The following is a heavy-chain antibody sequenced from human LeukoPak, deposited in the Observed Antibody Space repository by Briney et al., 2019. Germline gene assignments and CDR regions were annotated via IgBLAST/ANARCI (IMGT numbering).Heavy chain of an antibody. CDR3: AKKYRWNQHAFDI. V-gene: IGHV3-23*01. CDR1: GFTVSGDY. D-gene: IGHD6-6*01. CDR2: LTDSGDET. Sequence: GGSLRLSCVVSGFTVSGDYISWFRQAPGKGLEWVSGLTDSGDETYYTDSVKGRFTVSRDNSKNTLSLQMNSLRAEDTAVYYCAKKYRWNQHAFDIWGQGTMVTVSS. J-gene: IGHJ3*02.